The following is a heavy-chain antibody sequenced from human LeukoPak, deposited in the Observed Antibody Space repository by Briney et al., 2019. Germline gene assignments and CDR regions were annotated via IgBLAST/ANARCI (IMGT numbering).Heavy chain of an antibody. CDR2: ISAHNGNT. V-gene: IGHV1-18*01. CDR3: ARSAHDCSSSTCQPQVDCYYGMDV. D-gene: IGHD2-2*01. CDR1: GYTFTSYG. J-gene: IGHJ6*02. Sequence: ASVKVSCKASGYTFTSYGISWVRQAPGQGLEWMGWISAHNGNTNYAQKLQGRVTMTTDTSTSTAYMELGSLRSDDTAVYYCARSAHDCSSSTCQPQVDCYYGMDVWGQGTTVTVSS.